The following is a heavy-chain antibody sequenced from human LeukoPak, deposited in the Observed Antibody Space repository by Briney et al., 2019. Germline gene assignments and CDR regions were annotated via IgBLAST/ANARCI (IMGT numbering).Heavy chain of an antibody. J-gene: IGHJ6*03. CDR3: ASGSGSYRTPCYYMDV. Sequence: GGSLRLSCVASGFTVSSNYMSWVRQAPGKGLEWVSVIYSGGSTYYVDSVKGRFTISRDNSKNTLYLQMNSLRAEDTAVYYCASGSGSYRTPCYYMDVWGTGTTVTVSS. V-gene: IGHV3-53*01. CDR2: IYSGGST. CDR1: GFTVSSNY. D-gene: IGHD3-10*01.